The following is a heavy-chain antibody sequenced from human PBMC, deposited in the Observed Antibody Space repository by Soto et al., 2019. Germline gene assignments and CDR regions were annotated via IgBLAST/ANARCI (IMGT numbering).Heavy chain of an antibody. CDR3: ARDKITGLFDY. J-gene: IGHJ4*02. V-gene: IGHV4-59*12. CDR2: IYYSGST. Sequence: PSETLSLTCTVSGGSISSYYWSWIRQPPGKGLEWIGYIYYSGSTNYNPSLKSRVTILVDPSRDQFTLSLNAVTAADTAVYYCARDKITGLFDYWGQGTLVTVSS. CDR1: GGSISSYY. D-gene: IGHD2-8*02.